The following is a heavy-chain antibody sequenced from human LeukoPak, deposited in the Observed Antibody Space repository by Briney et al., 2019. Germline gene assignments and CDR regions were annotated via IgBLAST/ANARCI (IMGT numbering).Heavy chain of an antibody. J-gene: IGHJ5*01. CDR2: FDPEDGET. V-gene: IGHV1-24*01. CDR1: GYTLTELS. CDR3: ATLTSHVEWLDS. D-gene: IGHD2-21*01. Sequence: GASVTVSCKVSGYTLTELSMHWVRQAPGKGLEWMGGFDPEDGETIYAQKFQGRVTMTEDTSTDTAYMELSSLRSEDTAVYYCATLTSHVEWLDSWGQGTLVTVSS.